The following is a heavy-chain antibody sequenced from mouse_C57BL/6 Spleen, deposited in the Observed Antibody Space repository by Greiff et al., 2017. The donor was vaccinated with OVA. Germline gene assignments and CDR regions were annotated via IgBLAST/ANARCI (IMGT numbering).Heavy chain of an antibody. CDR3: AKHYDYDDYAMDN. Sequence: VTLVESGPGLVQPSQSLSITCPVSGFSLPSYGVHWVRQSPGKGLEWLGVIWRGGSTDYHAAFMSRLSLTNDNSNSQVYCKRNRLQADDTAIYYCAKHYDYDDYAMDNGGQGTSVTVSS. CDR1: GFSLPSYG. J-gene: IGHJ4*01. V-gene: IGHV2-5*01. CDR2: IWRGGST. D-gene: IGHD2-4*01.